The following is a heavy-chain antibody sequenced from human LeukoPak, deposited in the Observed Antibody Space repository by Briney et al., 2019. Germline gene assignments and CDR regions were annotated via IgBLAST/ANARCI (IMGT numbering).Heavy chain of an antibody. CDR1: GGSISSGDYY. V-gene: IGHV4-30-4*01. D-gene: IGHD6-6*01. CDR2: IYYSGST. CDR3: ASQIAARPLDLRAFDI. J-gene: IGHJ3*02. Sequence: SETLSLTCTVSGGSISSGDYYWSWIRQPPGKGLEWIGYIYYSGSTYYNPSLKSRVTISVDTSKNQFSLKLSSVTAADTAVYYCASQIAARPLDLRAFDIWGQGTIVTVSS.